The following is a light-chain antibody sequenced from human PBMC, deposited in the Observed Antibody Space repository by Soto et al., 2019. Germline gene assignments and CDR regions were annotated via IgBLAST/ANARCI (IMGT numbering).Light chain of an antibody. CDR2: DAS. CDR3: QHRTNWPRT. Sequence: EIVLTQSPATLSLSPGERATLSCRASQTVGTFLAWYQQKPDQAPRLVIYDASKRATGIPARFSGTGSGKDFAPTISSIGPEEFAVYYCQHRTNWPRTFGQGTKLDIK. CDR1: QTVGTF. V-gene: IGKV3-11*01. J-gene: IGKJ2*01.